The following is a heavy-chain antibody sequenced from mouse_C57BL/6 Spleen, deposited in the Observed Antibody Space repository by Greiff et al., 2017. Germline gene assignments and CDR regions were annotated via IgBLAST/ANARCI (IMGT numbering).Heavy chain of an antibody. CDR1: GYAFSSSW. V-gene: IGHV1-82*01. D-gene: IGHD4-1*01. Sequence: VHLVESGPELVKPGASVKISCKASGYAFSSSWMNWVKQRPGKGLEWIGRIYPGDGDTNYNGKFKGKATLTADKSSSTAYMQLSSLTSEDSAVYFCAREGTGLDYWGQGTTLTVSS. CDR2: IYPGDGDT. J-gene: IGHJ2*01. CDR3: AREGTGLDY.